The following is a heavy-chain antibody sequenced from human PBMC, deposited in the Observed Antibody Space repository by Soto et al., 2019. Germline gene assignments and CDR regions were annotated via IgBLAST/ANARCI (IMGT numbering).Heavy chain of an antibody. V-gene: IGHV1-8*01. CDR1: GYTFTSYD. CDR2: MNPNSGNT. J-gene: IGHJ4*02. CDR3: ARLDGDYAFLGATR. Sequence: QVQLVQSGAEVKKPGASVKVSCKASGYTFTSYDINWVRQATGQGLEWMGWMNPNSGNTGYAQKFQGRVTMTRITSTSTAYMELSSLRAEDTAVYYCARLDGDYAFLGATRWGQGTLVTVSS. D-gene: IGHD4-17*01.